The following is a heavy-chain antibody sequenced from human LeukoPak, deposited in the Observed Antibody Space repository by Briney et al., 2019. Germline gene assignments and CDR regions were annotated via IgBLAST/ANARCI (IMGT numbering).Heavy chain of an antibody. J-gene: IGHJ4*02. Sequence: PGGSLRLSCAASGFTSSSYRMNWVRQAPGKGLEWVSSISSSSSYIYYADSVKGRFTISRDNAKNSLYLQMNSLRAEDTAVYYCARGAHAYSSGWYRPRNYYFDYWDQGTLVTVSS. V-gene: IGHV3-21*01. CDR1: GFTSSSYR. D-gene: IGHD6-19*01. CDR2: ISSSSSYI. CDR3: ARGAHAYSSGWYRPRNYYFDY.